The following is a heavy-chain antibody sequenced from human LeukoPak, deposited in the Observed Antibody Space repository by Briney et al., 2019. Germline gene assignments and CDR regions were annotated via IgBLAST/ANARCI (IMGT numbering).Heavy chain of an antibody. CDR1: GFTFSDYY. Sequence: PGGSLRLSCAASGFTFSDYYMSWIRQVPGKGLEWVANIKQDGSERYYVDSVKGRFTISRDNAKKSLYLQMNSLRAEDTAVYYCARNYYDILTGYYLHFDYWGQGTLVTVSS. J-gene: IGHJ4*02. V-gene: IGHV3-7*01. CDR2: IKQDGSER. CDR3: ARNYYDILTGYYLHFDY. D-gene: IGHD3-9*01.